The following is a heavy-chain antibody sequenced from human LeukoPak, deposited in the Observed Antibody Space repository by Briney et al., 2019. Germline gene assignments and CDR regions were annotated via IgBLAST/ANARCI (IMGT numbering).Heavy chain of an antibody. Sequence: SETLSLTCTVSGGSISSYYWSWIRQPPGKGLEWIGYIYYSGSTNYNPSLKSRVTISVDTSKNQFSLKLSSVTAADTAVYYCARGWGIAARPSFDYWGQGTLVTVSS. CDR1: GGSISSYY. D-gene: IGHD6-6*01. CDR3: ARGWGIAARPSFDY. CDR2: IYYSGST. J-gene: IGHJ4*02. V-gene: IGHV4-59*01.